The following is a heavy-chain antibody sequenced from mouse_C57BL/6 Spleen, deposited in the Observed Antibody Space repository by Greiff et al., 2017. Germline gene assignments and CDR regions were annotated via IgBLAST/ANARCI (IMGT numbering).Heavy chain of an antibody. Sequence: DVKLVESGGGLVKPGGSLKLSCAASGFTFSDYGMHWVRQAPEKGLEWVAYISSGSSTIYYADTVKGRFTISRDNAKNTLFLRMTILRSEGTAMYYCARREGLRAWFAYWGQGTLVTVSA. CDR1: GFTFSDYG. D-gene: IGHD2-4*01. CDR2: ISSGSSTI. V-gene: IGHV5-17*01. J-gene: IGHJ3*01. CDR3: ARREGLRAWFAY.